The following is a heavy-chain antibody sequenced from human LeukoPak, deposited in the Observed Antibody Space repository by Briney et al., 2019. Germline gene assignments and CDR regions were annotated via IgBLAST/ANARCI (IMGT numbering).Heavy chain of an antibody. V-gene: IGHV3-30*18. CDR3: AKNTKPTLVTPDS. CDR1: GFSFSSYG. D-gene: IGHD4-23*01. J-gene: IGHJ4*02. Sequence: GGSLRLSCAASGFSFSSYGMHWVRQAPGKGLEWVAVIPYDGSNTYYADSVKGRFTISRDNSKNTLYLQMNSLRAEDSAVYYCAKNTKPTLVTPDSWGQGTLVTVSS. CDR2: IPYDGSNT.